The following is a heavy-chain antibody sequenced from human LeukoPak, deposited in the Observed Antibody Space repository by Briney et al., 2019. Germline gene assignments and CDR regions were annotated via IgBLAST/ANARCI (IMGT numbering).Heavy chain of an antibody. CDR3: ARGESWAFAY. CDR2: VKPDGSEE. D-gene: IGHD1-26*01. CDR1: GFTFSTYW. V-gene: IGHV3-7*05. J-gene: IGHJ4*02. Sequence: GGSLRLSCAASGFTFSTYWMSWVRQAPGKGLEWVANVKPDGSEEYYVDSVKGRFTASRDNAKNSLYLQMNSLRAEGTAVYYCARGESWAFAYWGQGTLVTVSS.